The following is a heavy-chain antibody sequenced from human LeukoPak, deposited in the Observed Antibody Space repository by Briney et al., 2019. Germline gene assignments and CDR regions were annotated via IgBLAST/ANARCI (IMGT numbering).Heavy chain of an antibody. CDR3: ARAGRFSGDYFDY. J-gene: IGHJ4*02. D-gene: IGHD3-3*01. Sequence: PSETLSLTCAVYGGSFSGYYWSWIRQPPGKGLEWIGEINHSGSTNYNPSLKSRVTISVDTSKSQFSLKLSSVTAADTAVYYCARAGRFSGDYFDYWGQGTLVTVSS. CDR1: GGSFSGYY. CDR2: INHSGST. V-gene: IGHV4-34*01.